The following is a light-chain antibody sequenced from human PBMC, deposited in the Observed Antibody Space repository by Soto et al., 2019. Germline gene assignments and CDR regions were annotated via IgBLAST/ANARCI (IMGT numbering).Light chain of an antibody. Sequence: DIVMTQSPDSLAVSLGERATINCKSSQSLLYSLNNKNYLAWYQQKPGQPPKLLIHWASNREYGVPDRFTGSGSGTDFTLTISSLQAEDVAVYYCQQYYGAPLTFGGGTKVEIK. J-gene: IGKJ4*01. CDR1: QSLLYSLNNKNY. CDR3: QQYYGAPLT. V-gene: IGKV4-1*01. CDR2: WAS.